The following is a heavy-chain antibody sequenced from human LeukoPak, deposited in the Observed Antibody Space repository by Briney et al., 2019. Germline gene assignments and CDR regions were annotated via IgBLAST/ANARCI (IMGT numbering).Heavy chain of an antibody. Sequence: GGSLRLSCAASGFTFSSYAMSWVRRAPGKGLXXXSAISGGGGSTYYADSVKGRFTISRDNSKNTLYLQMNSLRAEDTAVYYCAKDYYYDSSAFDIWGQGTMVTVSS. D-gene: IGHD3-22*01. CDR3: AKDYYYDSSAFDI. CDR2: ISGGGGST. CDR1: GFTFSSYA. J-gene: IGHJ3*02. V-gene: IGHV3-23*01.